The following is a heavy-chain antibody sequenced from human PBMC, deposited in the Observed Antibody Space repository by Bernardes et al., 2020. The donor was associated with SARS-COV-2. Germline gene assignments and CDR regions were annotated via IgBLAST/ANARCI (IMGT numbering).Heavy chain of an antibody. Sequence: GGSLRLSCAASGFTFISYAMHWVRQAPGKGLEWVAVISYDGSNKYYADSVKGRFTISRDNSKNTLYLQMNSLRAEDTAVYYCARDWTFSPPGDNYYYYYYMDVWGKGTTVTVSS. D-gene: IGHD2-21*01. V-gene: IGHV3-30*01. CDR2: ISYDGSNK. CDR1: GFTFISYA. J-gene: IGHJ6*03. CDR3: ARDWTFSPPGDNYYYYYYMDV.